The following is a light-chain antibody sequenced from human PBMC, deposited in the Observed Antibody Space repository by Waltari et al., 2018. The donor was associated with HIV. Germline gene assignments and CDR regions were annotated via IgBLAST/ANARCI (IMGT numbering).Light chain of an antibody. J-gene: IGLJ2*01. CDR3: QTWGAGIVV. V-gene: IGLV4-69*01. CDR2: VNSDGSL. Sequence: QVVLTQSPSASASLGASVKITCTLSSGPTTYAIAWQPQQPEKGPRFLMKVNSDGSLTKGDEIPDRFSGSASGPERSLTISSLQSEDEGDYYCQTWGAGIVVFGGGTKLSVL. CDR1: SGPTTYA.